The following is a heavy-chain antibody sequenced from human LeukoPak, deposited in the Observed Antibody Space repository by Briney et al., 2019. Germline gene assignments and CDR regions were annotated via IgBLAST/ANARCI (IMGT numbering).Heavy chain of an antibody. V-gene: IGHV3-66*01. CDR1: GFSVSSNY. J-gene: IGHJ4*02. CDR3: AREGEVRGGNYFDY. D-gene: IGHD3-10*01. CDR2: IHSGYST. Sequence: PGGSLRLSCAASGFSVSSNYMYWVRQAPGKGLEWVSVIHSGYSTYYADSVKDRFTVSRDDSRNTVFLQMNSLRVEDTAVYYCAREGEVRGGNYFDYWGQGTLVTVSS.